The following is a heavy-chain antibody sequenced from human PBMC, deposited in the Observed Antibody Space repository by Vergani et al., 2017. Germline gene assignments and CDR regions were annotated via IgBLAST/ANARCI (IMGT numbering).Heavy chain of an antibody. CDR1: GFSILTSEMC. J-gene: IGHJ4*01. CDR2: IDWHDNK. Sequence: QVTLRESGPALVKPTQTLTLTCTFSGFSILTSEMCVSWIRQPPGKALEWLALIDWHDNKYFNTSLKTRLTISKDASKNRVVLTMTNMDPVDTATYYCSRIRRRGRSGCDIFDFWGQGILVTVAS. V-gene: IGHV2-70*01. CDR3: SRIRRRGRSGCDIFDF. D-gene: IGHD5-12*01.